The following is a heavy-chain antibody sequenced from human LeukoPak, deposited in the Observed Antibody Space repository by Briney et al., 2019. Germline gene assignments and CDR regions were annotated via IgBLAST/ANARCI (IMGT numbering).Heavy chain of an antibody. Sequence: GGSLRLSCAASGFTFNSYGMSWVRQAPGKGLEWVSVVYTDGNIYYADSVKGRFTISKDNSKNTVDLLMNSVRAEDTALYYCAKGKFGDPLNYWGQGTLVTVSS. J-gene: IGHJ4*02. CDR1: GFTFNSYG. D-gene: IGHD3-10*01. CDR2: VYTDGNI. V-gene: IGHV3-23*03. CDR3: AKGKFGDPLNY.